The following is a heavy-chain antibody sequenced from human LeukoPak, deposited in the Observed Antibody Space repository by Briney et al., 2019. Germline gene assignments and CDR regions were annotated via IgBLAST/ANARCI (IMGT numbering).Heavy chain of an antibody. Sequence: SETLSLTCTVSGGSISSSSYYWGWIRQPPGKGLEWIGSIYYSGSTYYNPSLKSRVTISVDTSKNQFSLKLSSVTAADTAVYYCARDSSIAACPNYWGQGTLVTVSS. CDR3: ARDSSIAACPNY. V-gene: IGHV4-39*07. CDR1: GGSISSSSYY. J-gene: IGHJ4*02. D-gene: IGHD6-6*01. CDR2: IYYSGST.